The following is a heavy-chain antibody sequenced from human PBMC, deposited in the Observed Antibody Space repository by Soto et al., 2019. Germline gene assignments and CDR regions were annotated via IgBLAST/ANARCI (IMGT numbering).Heavy chain of an antibody. CDR1: DGSSRSGGYY. CDR2: IYYSGST. CDR3: AILTQDIVLVAHANIFDY. V-gene: IGHV4-31*03. D-gene: IGHD2-2*01. Sequence: PSETKSLTCTVADGSSRSGGYYWSWIRQHPGKGLEWIGYIYYSGSTYYNPSLKSRVTISVDTSKNQFSLKLSSVTAADTALYYFAILTQDIVLVAHANIFDYWGQGTLVTVSS. J-gene: IGHJ4*02.